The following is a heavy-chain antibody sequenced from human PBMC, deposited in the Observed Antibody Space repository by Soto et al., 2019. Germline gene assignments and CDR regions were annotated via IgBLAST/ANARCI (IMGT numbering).Heavy chain of an antibody. CDR3: ARSDGRY. V-gene: IGHV4-59*01. J-gene: IGHJ4*02. CDR1: GGSISSYY. Sequence: QVQLQESSQGLVKPSETLSLTCTVSGGSISSYYWSWIRQPPGKGLEWIGYIYYSGSTNYNPSLKSRVTISVDTSKNQFSLKLSSVTAADTAVYYCARSDGRYWGQGTLVTVSS. CDR2: IYYSGST.